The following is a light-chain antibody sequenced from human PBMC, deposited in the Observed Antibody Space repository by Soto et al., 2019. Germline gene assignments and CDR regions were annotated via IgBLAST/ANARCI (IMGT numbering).Light chain of an antibody. CDR2: GVS. J-gene: IGKJ1*01. CDR3: QQYNNWWT. Sequence: EIVMTQSPATLSVSPGERATLSCRASQSVSSSLAWYQQKPGQAPRLLIYGVSTRATGIPARFSGSGSETEFTLTISSLQSEDFAVYYCQQYNNWWTFGQGTKVEIK. V-gene: IGKV3-15*01. CDR1: QSVSSS.